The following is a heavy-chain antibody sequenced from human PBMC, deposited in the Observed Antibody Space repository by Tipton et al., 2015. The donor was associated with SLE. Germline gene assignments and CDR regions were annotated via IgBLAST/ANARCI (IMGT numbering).Heavy chain of an antibody. CDR2: ISSDSGFI. Sequence: GSLRLSCAASGFTFSSYSMNWVRQAPGKGLQWVSSISSDSGFIFYADSVKGRFTISRENAKNSLYLQMNGLRAEDTAVYYCAKGALLEWSPYYGMDVWGQGTTVTVSS. CDR3: AKGALLEWSPYYGMDV. V-gene: IGHV3-21*01. D-gene: IGHD3-3*01. J-gene: IGHJ6*02. CDR1: GFTFSSYS.